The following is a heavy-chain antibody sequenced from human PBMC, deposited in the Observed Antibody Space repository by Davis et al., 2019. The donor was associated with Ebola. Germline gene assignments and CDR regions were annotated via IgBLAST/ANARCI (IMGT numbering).Heavy chain of an antibody. Sequence: GESLKISCAASGFTFSSYSMNWVRQAPGKGLEWVSSISSSSSYIYYADSVKGRFTISRDNAKNSLYLQMNSLRAEDTAVYYCARDRHLVPAAMDYYYGMDVWGQGTTVTVSS. D-gene: IGHD2-2*01. CDR2: ISSSSSYI. V-gene: IGHV3-21*04. J-gene: IGHJ6*02. CDR1: GFTFSSYS. CDR3: ARDRHLVPAAMDYYYGMDV.